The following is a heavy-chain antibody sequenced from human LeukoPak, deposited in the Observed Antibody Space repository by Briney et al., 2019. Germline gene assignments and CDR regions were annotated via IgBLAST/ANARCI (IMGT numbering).Heavy chain of an antibody. J-gene: IGHJ4*02. Sequence: GGSLRLSCVASGFTFNSNAMIWVRQTPGKGLECVSAITAPGDTTFYADSVEGRFTTSRDNSKNILYLLLNNLRAEDTALYYCAKAFGTNGYYQLPIDFWGQGTLVTVSA. CDR2: ITAPGDTT. CDR3: AKAFGTNGYYQLPIDF. CDR1: GFTFNSNA. D-gene: IGHD3-22*01. V-gene: IGHV3-23*01.